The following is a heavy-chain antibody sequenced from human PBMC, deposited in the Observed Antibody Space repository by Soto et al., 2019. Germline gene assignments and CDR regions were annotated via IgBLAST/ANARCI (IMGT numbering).Heavy chain of an antibody. CDR1: GGSVSSGSYY. CDR2: IYYSGST. V-gene: IGHV4-61*01. J-gene: IGHJ4*02. CDR3: ARSVGEATRALGY. D-gene: IGHD1-1*01. Sequence: QVQLQESGPGLVKPSETLSLTCTVSGGSVSSGSYYCSWIRQPPGKGLEWIGYIYYSGSTNYPHSLKSRVTISVDTSKNQFSLKLCSVTAADTAVYYCARSVGEATRALGYWGQGTLVTVSS.